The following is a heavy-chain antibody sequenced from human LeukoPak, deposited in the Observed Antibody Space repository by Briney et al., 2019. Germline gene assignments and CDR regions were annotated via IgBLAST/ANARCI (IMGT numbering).Heavy chain of an antibody. V-gene: IGHV3-7*01. CDR1: GFTFSGCW. D-gene: IGHD6-6*01. CDR2: MNEGGSEI. J-gene: IGHJ3*01. CDR3: ARGVYAFDV. Sequence: GGSLRLSCAASGFTFSGCWMTWVRQAPGTGLEWVTYMNEGGSEIYYLDSVKGRFTISRDNGKNSLYLQMNSLRVEDTAVYYCARGVYAFDVWGQGTMVTVSS.